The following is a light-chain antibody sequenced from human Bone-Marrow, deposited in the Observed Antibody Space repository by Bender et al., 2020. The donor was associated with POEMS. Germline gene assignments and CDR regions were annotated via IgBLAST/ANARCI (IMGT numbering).Light chain of an antibody. CDR3: CSYGGSSTL. V-gene: IGLV2-23*01. Sequence: QSALTQPASVSGSPGQSITISCTGTSYDVGSYKFVSWYQHHPGKAPKLIIYEGNVRPSGISDRFSGSKSGNTASLTISGQQTEDAADYYCCSYGGSSTLFGRGTKLTVL. J-gene: IGLJ2*01. CDR1: SYDVGSYKF. CDR2: EGN.